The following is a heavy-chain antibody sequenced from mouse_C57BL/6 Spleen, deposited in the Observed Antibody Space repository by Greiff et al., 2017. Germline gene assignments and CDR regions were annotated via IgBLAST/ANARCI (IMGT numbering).Heavy chain of an antibody. CDR3: ARGAYGSSLAWFAY. CDR2: IYPGSGST. Sequence: VQLQQPGAELVKPGASVKMSCKASGYTFTSYWITWVKQRPGQGLEWIGDIYPGSGSTNYNEKFKSKATLTVDTSSSTAYMQLSSLTSEDSAVYYCARGAYGSSLAWFAYWGQGTLVTVSA. V-gene: IGHV1-55*01. D-gene: IGHD1-1*01. CDR1: GYTFTSYW. J-gene: IGHJ3*01.